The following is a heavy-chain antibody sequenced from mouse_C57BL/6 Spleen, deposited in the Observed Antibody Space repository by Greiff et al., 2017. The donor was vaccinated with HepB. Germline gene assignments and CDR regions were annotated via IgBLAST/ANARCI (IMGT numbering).Heavy chain of an antibody. CDR2: ISDGGSYT. Sequence: EVNVVESGGGLVKPGGSLKLSCAASGFTFSSYAMSWVRQTPEKRLEWVATISDGGSYTYYPDNVKGRFTISRDNAKNNLYLQMSHLKSEDTAMYYCARDTDYDYPFAYWGQGTLVTVSA. CDR3: ARDTDYDYPFAY. V-gene: IGHV5-4*01. D-gene: IGHD2-4*01. J-gene: IGHJ3*01. CDR1: GFTFSSYA.